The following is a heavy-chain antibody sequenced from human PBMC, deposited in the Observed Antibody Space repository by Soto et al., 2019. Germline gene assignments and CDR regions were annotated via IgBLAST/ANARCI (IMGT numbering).Heavy chain of an antibody. CDR3: ARDWGETAMVSYNY. CDR2: ISAYNGNT. J-gene: IGHJ4*02. V-gene: IGHV1-18*01. Sequence: QVQLVQSGAEVKKPGASVKVSCKASGYTFTSYGSSWVRQAPGQGLEWMGWISAYNGNTNYAQKLQGRVTMTTDTSTRTAYRELRSLRSDDTAVYYCARDWGETAMVSYNYWGQGTLVTVSS. D-gene: IGHD5-18*01. CDR1: GYTFTSYG.